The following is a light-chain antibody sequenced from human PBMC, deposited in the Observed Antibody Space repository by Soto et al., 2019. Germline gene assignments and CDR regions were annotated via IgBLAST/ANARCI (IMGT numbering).Light chain of an antibody. CDR2: DAS. CDR1: QSVTKSY. CDR3: QQYGDSIT. J-gene: IGKJ5*01. V-gene: IGKV3-20*01. Sequence: IVLTQSPGTLSLSPGGRATLSCRSSQSVTKSYLAWYQQKPGQPPRLLIYDASSRATGIPDRFSGSGSGTFFNITINRMDPEYFAVYYCQQYGDSITFGQGTRLEIK.